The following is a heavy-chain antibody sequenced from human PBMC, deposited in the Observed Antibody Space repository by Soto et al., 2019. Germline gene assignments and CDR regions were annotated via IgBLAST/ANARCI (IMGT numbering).Heavy chain of an antibody. J-gene: IGHJ4*02. CDR3: ARVVWELPRFDY. CDR1: GGTFSSYA. Sequence: SVKVSCKASGGTFSSYAISWVRQAPGQGLEWMGGIIPIFGTANYAQKFQGRVTITADESTSTAYMELRSLRSDDTAVYYCARVVWELPRFDYWGQGTLVTVSS. CDR2: IIPIFGTA. D-gene: IGHD1-26*01. V-gene: IGHV1-69*13.